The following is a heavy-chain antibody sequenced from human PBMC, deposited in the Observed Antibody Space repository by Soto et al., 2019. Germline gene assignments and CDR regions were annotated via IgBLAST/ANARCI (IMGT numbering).Heavy chain of an antibody. CDR2: ISYDGSNK. CDR1: GFTFSSYA. CDR3: AGWGPLQVIDY. D-gene: IGHD6-19*01. V-gene: IGHV3-30-3*01. J-gene: IGHJ4*02. Sequence: QVQLVESGGGVVQPGRSLRLSCAASGFTFSSYAMHWVRQAPGKGLEWVAVISYDGSNKYYADSVKGRFTNSRDNSKNALYLQMSSLRAEDTALYYCAGWGPLQVIDYWGQGTLVTVSS.